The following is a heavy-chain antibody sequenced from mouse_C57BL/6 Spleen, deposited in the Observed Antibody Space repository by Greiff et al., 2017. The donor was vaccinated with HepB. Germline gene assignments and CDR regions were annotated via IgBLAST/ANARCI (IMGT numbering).Heavy chain of an antibody. CDR3: ARKERGTWFAY. J-gene: IGHJ3*01. CDR2: ISYDGSN. Sequence: VQLKESGPGLVKPSQSLSLTCSVTGYSITSGYYWNWIRQFPGNKLEWMGYISYDGSNNYNPSLKNRISITRDTSKNQFFLKLNSVTTEDTATYYCARKERGTWFAYWGQGTLVTVSA. CDR1: GYSITSGYY. V-gene: IGHV3-6*01.